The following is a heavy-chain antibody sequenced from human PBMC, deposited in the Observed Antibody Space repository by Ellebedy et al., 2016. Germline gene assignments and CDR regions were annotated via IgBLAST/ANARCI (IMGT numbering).Heavy chain of an antibody. CDR3: TTVYRYNYDSV. D-gene: IGHD5-18*01. CDR1: GFTFSNTW. Sequence: GGSLRLSCAASGFTFSNTWMNWVRQAPGKGLEWVGRIKSKTDGGAADYAAPVKGRFTISRDDSKNTLYLQMNSLKTEDTAVYFCTTVYRYNYDSVWGQGTLVTVSS. V-gene: IGHV3-15*01. CDR2: IKSKTDGGAA. J-gene: IGHJ4*02.